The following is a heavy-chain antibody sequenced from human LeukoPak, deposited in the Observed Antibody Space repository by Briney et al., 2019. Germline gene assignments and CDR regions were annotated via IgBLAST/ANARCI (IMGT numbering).Heavy chain of an antibody. Sequence: GGSLRLSCAASGFTFTNYGMSWVRQAPGKGLEWVSAISGSGGSTYYADSVKGRFTISRDNSKNTLYLQMNSLRAEDTAVYYCAKDDYSGYDQTFDYWGQGTLVTVSS. V-gene: IGHV3-23*01. D-gene: IGHD5-12*01. CDR3: AKDDYSGYDQTFDY. CDR1: GFTFTNYG. CDR2: ISGSGGST. J-gene: IGHJ4*02.